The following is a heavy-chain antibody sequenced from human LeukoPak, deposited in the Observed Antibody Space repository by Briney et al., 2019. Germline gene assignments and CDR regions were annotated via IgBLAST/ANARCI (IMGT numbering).Heavy chain of an antibody. CDR2: LSDDGFKT. D-gene: IGHD1-26*01. CDR1: GFTFSNYA. J-gene: IGHJ4*02. CDR3: AKDWTSGSYPSFDY. V-gene: IGHV3-23*01. Sequence: GGSLRLSCAASGFTFSNYAMNWVRRAPGKGLEWVSGLSDDGFKTYYADSVKGRFTISRNNSKNTLYLQMNSLRAEDTAVYYCAKDWTSGSYPSFDYWGQGTLVTVSS.